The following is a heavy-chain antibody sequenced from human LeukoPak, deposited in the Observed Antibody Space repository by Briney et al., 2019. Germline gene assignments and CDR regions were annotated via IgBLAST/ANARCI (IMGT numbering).Heavy chain of an antibody. CDR2: ISSSSSTI. CDR3: ARGRLRYSSSWPYNWFDP. V-gene: IGHV3-48*01. Sequence: GGSLRLSCAASGFTFSSYSMNWVRQAPGKGLEWVSYISSSSSTIYYADSVKGRFTISRDNAKNSLYLQMNSLRAEDTAVYYCARGRLRYSSSWPYNWFDPWGQGTLVTVSS. J-gene: IGHJ5*02. CDR1: GFTFSSYS. D-gene: IGHD6-13*01.